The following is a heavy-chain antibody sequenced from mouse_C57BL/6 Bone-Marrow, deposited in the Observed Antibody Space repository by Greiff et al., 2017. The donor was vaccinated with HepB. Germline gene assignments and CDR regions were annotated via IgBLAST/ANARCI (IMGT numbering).Heavy chain of an antibody. CDR1: GYTFTDYY. CDR2: IFPGSGST. D-gene: IGHD2-2*01. Sequence: VQRVESGPELVKPGASVKISCKASGYTFTDYYINWVKQRPGQGLEWIGWIFPGSGSTYYNEKFKGKATLTVDKSSSTAYMLLSSLTSEDSAVYFCAKGVWLRRGYFDVWGTGTTVTVSS. V-gene: IGHV1-75*01. CDR3: AKGVWLRRGYFDV. J-gene: IGHJ1*03.